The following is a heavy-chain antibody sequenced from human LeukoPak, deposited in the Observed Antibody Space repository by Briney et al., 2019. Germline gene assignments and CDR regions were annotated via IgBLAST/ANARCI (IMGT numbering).Heavy chain of an antibody. J-gene: IGHJ4*02. CDR3: ARDNYGPDY. D-gene: IGHD4-17*01. CDR1: GFTFSNYW. Sequence: GGSLRLYCAASGFTFSNYWMNWVRQAPGKGLEWVANINEDGSEKYSVDSVKGRFTISRDNAKNSLYLQMSSLRAEDTAVYYCARDNYGPDYWGQGTLVTVSS. CDR2: INEDGSEK. V-gene: IGHV3-7*01.